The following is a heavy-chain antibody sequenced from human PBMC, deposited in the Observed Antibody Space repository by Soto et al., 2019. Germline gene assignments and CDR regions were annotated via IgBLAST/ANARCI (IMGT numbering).Heavy chain of an antibody. V-gene: IGHV1-69*12. D-gene: IGHD2-21*01. CDR1: GGIFSDYA. Sequence: QVQLAQSGGEVRKPGTSVKVSCRASGGIFSDYAINWVRQAPGQGLEWVGGIVPKYGTAKYARKFEDRVTLTADELSSTVYMEMNGLRSEDTALYYCARDMLSSLVVETPHLFESWGQGTRLTVSS. CDR2: IVPKYGTA. CDR3: ARDMLSSLVVETPHLFES. J-gene: IGHJ5*01.